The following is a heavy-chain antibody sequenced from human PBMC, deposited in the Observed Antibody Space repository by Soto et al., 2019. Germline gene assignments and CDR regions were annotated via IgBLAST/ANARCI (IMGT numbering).Heavy chain of an antibody. CDR1: GYSFTSYG. D-gene: IGHD1-26*01. J-gene: IGHJ4*02. CDR3: ARERVGPFDY. CDR2: LSGYNGNT. V-gene: IGHV1-18*04. Sequence: ASVKVSCKTSGYSFTSYGISWVRQAPGQGLEWMGWLSGYNGNTNYAQKLQGRVTLTTDTSATTAYMELRSLRSEDTAVYYCARERVGPFDYWGQGTLVTVSS.